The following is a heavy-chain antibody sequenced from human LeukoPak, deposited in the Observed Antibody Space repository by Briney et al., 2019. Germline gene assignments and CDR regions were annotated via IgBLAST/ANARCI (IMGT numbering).Heavy chain of an antibody. CDR3: ARTYSSSWPPENWFDP. CDR1: SYTFTNYG. D-gene: IGHD6-13*01. J-gene: IGHJ5*02. Sequence: ASVKVSCTASSYTFTNYGISWVRQAPGQGLEWMGWISAYNGNTNYAQKLQGRVTMTTDTSTSTAYMELRSLRSDDTAVYYCARTYSSSWPPENWFDPWGQGTLVTVSS. CDR2: ISAYNGNT. V-gene: IGHV1-18*01.